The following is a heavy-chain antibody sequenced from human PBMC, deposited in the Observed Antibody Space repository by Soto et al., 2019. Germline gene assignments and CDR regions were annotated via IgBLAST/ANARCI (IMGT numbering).Heavy chain of an antibody. CDR3: AKVRGRTRHCDILTGQQGAFDI. J-gene: IGHJ3*02. D-gene: IGHD3-9*01. CDR1: GFTFSSYA. V-gene: IGHV3-23*01. CDR2: ISGSGGST. Sequence: GGSLRLSCAASGFTFSSYAMSWVRQAPGKGLEWVSAISGSGGSTYYADSVKGRFTISRDNSKNTLYLQMNSLRAEDTAVYYCAKVRGRTRHCDILTGQQGAFDIWGQGTMVTVSS.